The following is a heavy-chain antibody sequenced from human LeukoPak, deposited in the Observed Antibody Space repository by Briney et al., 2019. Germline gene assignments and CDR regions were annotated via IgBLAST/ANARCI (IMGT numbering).Heavy chain of an antibody. CDR3: ARGSIRHYYGSGSPLNWFDP. CDR1: GGSFSGYY. Sequence: PSETLSLTCAVYGGSFSGYYWSWIRQPPGKGLEWIGEINHSGSTNYNPSLKSRVTISVDTSKNQFFLKLSSVTAADTAVYYCARGSIRHYYGSGSPLNWFDPWGQGTLVTVSS. V-gene: IGHV4-34*01. CDR2: INHSGST. J-gene: IGHJ5*02. D-gene: IGHD3-10*01.